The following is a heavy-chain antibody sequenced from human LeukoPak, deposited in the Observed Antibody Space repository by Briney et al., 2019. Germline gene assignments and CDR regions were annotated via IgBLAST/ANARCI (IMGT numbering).Heavy chain of an antibody. J-gene: IGHJ3*02. Sequence: ASVKVSCKASGYTFTGYYIHWVRQAPGQGLEWMGWINPNSGGTNYAQKFQGRVTMTGDTSNSTAYMELSRLRSDDTAVYYCARDYRTVDGDAFDIWGQGTMVIVSS. CDR1: GYTFTGYY. V-gene: IGHV1-2*02. CDR2: INPNSGGT. CDR3: ARDYRTVDGDAFDI. D-gene: IGHD2-8*02.